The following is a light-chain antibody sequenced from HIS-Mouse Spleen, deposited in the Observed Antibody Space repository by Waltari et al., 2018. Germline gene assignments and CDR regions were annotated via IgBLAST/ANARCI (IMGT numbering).Light chain of an antibody. Sequence: IVLTQSPGTLSLSPGERATLSGRASQSVSSSYLAWYQQKPGQAPRLLIYGASSRATGIPDRFSGSGSGTDFTLTISRLEPEDFAVYYCQQYGSSSALTFGGGTKVEIK. CDR1: QSVSSSY. CDR3: QQYGSSSALT. V-gene: IGKV3-20*01. CDR2: GAS. J-gene: IGKJ4*01.